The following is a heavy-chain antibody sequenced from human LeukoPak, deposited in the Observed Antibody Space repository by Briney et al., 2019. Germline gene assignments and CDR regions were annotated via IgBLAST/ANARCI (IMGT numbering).Heavy chain of an antibody. D-gene: IGHD2-21*02. CDR3: AKDGGDYYYYYGMDV. V-gene: IGHV3-30*18. J-gene: IGHJ6*02. CDR2: ISYDGSNK. Sequence: GRSLRLSCAASGFTFSSYGMHWVRQAPGKGLEWVAVISYDGSNKYYADSVKGRFTISRDNSKNTLYLQMNSLRAEDTAVYYCAKDGGDYYYYYGMDVWGQGTTVTVSS. CDR1: GFTFSSYG.